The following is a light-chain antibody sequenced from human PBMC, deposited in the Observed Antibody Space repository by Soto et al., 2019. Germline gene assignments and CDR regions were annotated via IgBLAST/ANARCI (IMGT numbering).Light chain of an antibody. CDR3: QQTNRFPPT. V-gene: IGKV1-12*01. CDR1: QGIGSW. J-gene: IGKJ1*01. Sequence: DIQMTQSPSSVSASVGDRVTITCRASQGIGSWLAWYQQKPGKAPKLLIYGASTLQSGVPLRFSGSGSGTDFTLTISSLQPEDFAAYYCQQTNRFPPTFGQGIKVDIK. CDR2: GAS.